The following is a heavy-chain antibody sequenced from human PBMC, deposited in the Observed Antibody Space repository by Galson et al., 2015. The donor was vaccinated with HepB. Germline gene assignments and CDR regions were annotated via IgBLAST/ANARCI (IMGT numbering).Heavy chain of an antibody. V-gene: IGHV2-5*02. D-gene: IGHD3-3*01. CDR2: IYWDDDK. Sequence: PALVKPTQTLTLTCTFSGFSLSTSGVGVGWIRQPPGKALEWLALIYWDDDKRYSPSLKSRLSITKDTSKNQVVLTMTNMDPVDTATYYCAHSVTGTLEWLPYFDYWGQGTLVTVSS. CDR1: GFSLSTSGVG. CDR3: AHSVTGTLEWLPYFDY. J-gene: IGHJ4*02.